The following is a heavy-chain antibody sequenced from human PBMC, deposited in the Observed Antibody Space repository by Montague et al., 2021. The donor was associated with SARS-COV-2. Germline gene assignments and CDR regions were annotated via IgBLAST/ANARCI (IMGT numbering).Heavy chain of an antibody. D-gene: IGHD1-14*01. CDR2: IYPGDSDT. CDR1: GYRFSSYW. V-gene: IGHV5-51*01. J-gene: IGHJ4*02. CDR3: ARRIHGTYYFDY. Sequence: QSGAEVKKPGESLKISCKGSGYRFSSYWIGWVRQMSGKGLEWMGIIYPGDSDTRYSPSFQGQVTISAGKSITTAYLQWSSLKASDTAMYYCARRIHGTYYFDYWGQGTLVTVSS.